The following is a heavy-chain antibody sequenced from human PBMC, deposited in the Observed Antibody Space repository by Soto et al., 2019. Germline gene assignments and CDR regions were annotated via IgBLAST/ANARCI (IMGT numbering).Heavy chain of an antibody. Sequence: PSETLSLTCTVSGGSISRYYWSWIRQPAGKGLEWIGRIYTSGSTNYNPTLKSRVTMSVDTSKNQFSLKLSSVTAADTAVYYCARGLYLGYSSGSYYYYGMDVWGQGTTVTVSS. D-gene: IGHD6-19*01. V-gene: IGHV4-4*07. CDR3: ARGLYLGYSSGSYYYYGMDV. CDR1: GGSISRYY. CDR2: IYTSGST. J-gene: IGHJ6*02.